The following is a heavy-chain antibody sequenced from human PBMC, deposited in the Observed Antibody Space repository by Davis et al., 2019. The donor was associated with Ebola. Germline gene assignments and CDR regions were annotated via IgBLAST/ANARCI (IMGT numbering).Heavy chain of an antibody. V-gene: IGHV4-39*07. CDR3: ARDRYGVHFDY. D-gene: IGHD4-17*01. CDR1: GGSISSSSYY. J-gene: IGHJ4*02. Sequence: PGGSLRLSCTVSGGSISSSSYYWGWIRQPPGKGLEWIGSIYYSGSTNYNPSLKSRVTISVDTSKNQFSLKLSSVTAADTAVYYCARDRYGVHFDYWGQGTLVTVSS. CDR2: IYYSGST.